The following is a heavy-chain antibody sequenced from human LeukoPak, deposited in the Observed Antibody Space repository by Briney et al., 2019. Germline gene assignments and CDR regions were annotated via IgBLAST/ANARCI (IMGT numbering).Heavy chain of an antibody. V-gene: IGHV6-1*01. Sequence: SQTLSLTCAISGDSVSSNSAAWNWIRQSPSRGLEWLGRTYYRSKWYNDYAVSVKSRITINPDTSKNQFAVQLNSVTPEDTAVYYCARDAAAAGTSVFDYWGQGTLVTVSS. J-gene: IGHJ4*02. CDR3: ARDAAAAGTSVFDY. CDR1: GDSVSSNSAA. CDR2: TYYRSKWYN. D-gene: IGHD6-13*01.